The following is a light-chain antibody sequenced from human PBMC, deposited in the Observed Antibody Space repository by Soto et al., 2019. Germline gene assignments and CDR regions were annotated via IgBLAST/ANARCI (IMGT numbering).Light chain of an antibody. CDR2: ENN. V-gene: IGLV1-51*02. CDR1: SSNIGSDY. Sequence: QSVLTQPPSVSAAPGQKVTISCSGSSSNIGSDYVSWYQQLTGTAPKLLIYENNKRPSGIPDRFSGSKSGPSATLGITGLQTGDEADYYCAAWDKSLSGGVFGGGTKLTVL. CDR3: AAWDKSLSGGV. J-gene: IGLJ2*01.